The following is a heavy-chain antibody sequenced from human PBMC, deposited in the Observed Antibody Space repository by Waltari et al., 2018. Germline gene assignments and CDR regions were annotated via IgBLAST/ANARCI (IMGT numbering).Heavy chain of an antibody. CDR1: GGSISSSSYY. Sequence: QLQLQESGPGLVKPSETLSLTCTVSGGSISSSSYYWGWIRQPPGKGLEWIGSIYYSGGTYYNPALKSRVTISVDTSKNQLSLKLGSVTAADTAVYYCATRPNCSSTSCYFHYFDCWGQGTLVTVSS. D-gene: IGHD2-2*01. CDR3: ATRPNCSSTSCYFHYFDC. V-gene: IGHV4-39*01. J-gene: IGHJ4*02. CDR2: IYYSGGT.